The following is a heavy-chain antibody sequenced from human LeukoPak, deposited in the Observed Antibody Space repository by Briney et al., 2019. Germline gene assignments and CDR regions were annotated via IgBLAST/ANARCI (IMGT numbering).Heavy chain of an antibody. Sequence: GGSLRLSCAASGFTFSTYEMKWVRQAPGKGLEWVSYISGTGTTIYYADSVKGRFTISRDNAKNSLYLQMNSLRAEDTAVYYCARVVRDGYNRIDYWGQGTLVTVSS. CDR3: ARVVRDGYNRIDY. CDR1: GFTFSTYE. V-gene: IGHV3-48*03. J-gene: IGHJ4*02. CDR2: ISGTGTTI. D-gene: IGHD5-24*01.